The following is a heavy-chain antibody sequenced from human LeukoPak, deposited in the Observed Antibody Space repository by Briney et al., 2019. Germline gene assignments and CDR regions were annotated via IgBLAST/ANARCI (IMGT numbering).Heavy chain of an antibody. Sequence: SETLSLTCTVSGGSISSYYWSWLRQPPGKGLEWIGYIYYSGSTNYNPSLKSRVTISVDTSKNQFSLKLSSVTAADTAVYYCARGIVGATLGYYYYYMDVWGKGTTVTVSS. CDR3: ARGIVGATLGYYYYYMDV. CDR1: GGSISSYY. D-gene: IGHD1-26*01. CDR2: IYYSGST. V-gene: IGHV4-59*01. J-gene: IGHJ6*03.